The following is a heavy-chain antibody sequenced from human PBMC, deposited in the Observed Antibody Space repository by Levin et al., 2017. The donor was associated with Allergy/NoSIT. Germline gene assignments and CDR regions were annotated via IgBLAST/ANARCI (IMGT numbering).Heavy chain of an antibody. D-gene: IGHD3-16*01. J-gene: IGHJ3*02. Sequence: GGSLRLSCAASGFTVSSNYMSWVRQAPGKGLEWVSVIYSGGSTYYADSVKGRFTISRDNSKNTLYLQMNSLRAEDTAVYYCARDYQGDDAFDIWGQGTMVTVSS. V-gene: IGHV3-53*01. CDR2: IYSGGST. CDR1: GFTVSSNY. CDR3: ARDYQGDDAFDI.